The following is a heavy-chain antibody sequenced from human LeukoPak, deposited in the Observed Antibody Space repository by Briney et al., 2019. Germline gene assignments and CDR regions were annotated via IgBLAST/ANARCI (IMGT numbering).Heavy chain of an antibody. Sequence: PGGSLRLSCAASGFTFSSYSMNWVRQAPGKGLEWVSSISSSSSYIYYADSVKGRFTISRDNAKNSLYLQRNSLRAEDTAVYYCARVGMVYDFWSGPGTYYMDVWGKGTTVIVSS. V-gene: IGHV3-21*01. D-gene: IGHD3-3*01. J-gene: IGHJ6*03. CDR1: GFTFSSYS. CDR2: ISSSSSYI. CDR3: ARVGMVYDFWSGPGTYYMDV.